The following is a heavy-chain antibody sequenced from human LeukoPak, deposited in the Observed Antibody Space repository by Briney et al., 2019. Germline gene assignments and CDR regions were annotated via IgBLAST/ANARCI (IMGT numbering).Heavy chain of an antibody. Sequence: SETLSLTCTASGGSISSSSYYWGWIRQPPGKGLEWIGSIYYSGSTYYNPSLKSRVTISVDTSKNQFSLKLSSVTAADTAVYYCARETIFGVVIMSPYYFDYWGQGTLVTVSS. D-gene: IGHD3-3*01. V-gene: IGHV4-39*02. CDR2: IYYSGST. J-gene: IGHJ4*02. CDR3: ARETIFGVVIMSPYYFDY. CDR1: GGSISSSSYY.